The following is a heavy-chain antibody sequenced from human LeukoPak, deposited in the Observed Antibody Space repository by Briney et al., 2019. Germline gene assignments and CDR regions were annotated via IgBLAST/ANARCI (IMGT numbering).Heavy chain of an antibody. Sequence: SETLSLTCTVSGGSLSSYYWSWIRQPAGRGLEWIGRIYTSGSTNYNPSLKSRVTMSVDTSKNQVSLKLSFVPAADTAVYYRARDKRRSSLRYYYHGMDVWGQETTVTVSS. J-gene: IGHJ6*02. V-gene: IGHV4-4*07. D-gene: IGHD6-13*01. CDR2: IYTSGST. CDR1: GGSLSSYY. CDR3: ARDKRRSSLRYYYHGMDV.